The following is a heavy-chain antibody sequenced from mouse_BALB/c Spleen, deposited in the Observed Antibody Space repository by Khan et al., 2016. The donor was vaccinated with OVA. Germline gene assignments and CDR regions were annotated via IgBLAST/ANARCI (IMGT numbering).Heavy chain of an antibody. CDR2: IYPGNTDT. J-gene: IGHJ3*01. D-gene: IGHD4-1*01. CDR1: GYTFTSYW. Sequence: VQLKQSGPVLARPGASVKMSCKASGYTFTSYWMHWVKQRPGQGLEWIGDIYPGNTDTTYNQKFKGKAKLTAVTSTSTAYMKLSSLTNEDSAVYYCTRRNWDVAWFAYWGQGTLVTVSA. V-gene: IGHV1-5*01. CDR3: TRRNWDVAWFAY.